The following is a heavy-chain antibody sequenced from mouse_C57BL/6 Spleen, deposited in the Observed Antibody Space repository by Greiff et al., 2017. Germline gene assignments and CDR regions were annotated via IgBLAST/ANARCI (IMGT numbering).Heavy chain of an antibody. Sequence: EVQLQQSGPELVKPGASVKMSCKASGYTFTDYYMHWVKQSHGQSLEWIGYINPNNGGTSYNQKFKGKATLTVNKSSSTAYMELRSLTSEDAEVYYSASPYYDGRSLDVWGQGTTLTVSS. CDR1: GYTFTDYY. CDR3: ASPYYDGRSLDV. J-gene: IGHJ2*01. CDR2: INPNNGGT. D-gene: IGHD1-1*01. V-gene: IGHV1-22*01.